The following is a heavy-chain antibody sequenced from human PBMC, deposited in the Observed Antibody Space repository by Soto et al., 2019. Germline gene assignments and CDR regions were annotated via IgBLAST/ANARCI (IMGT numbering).Heavy chain of an antibody. CDR2: IRSKAYGETK. V-gene: IGHV3-49*03. CDR1: GFTFGYYA. J-gene: IGHJ6*02. CDR3: TRYTSTSRYSYFGMDV. D-gene: IGHD2-2*01. Sequence: PRLSCTGSGFTFGYYAISLSRQAPGKGLEWVGVIRSKAYGETKDYAASVKGRFTILRDDSKSIAYLQMNSLQSEDTGVYYCTRYTSTSRYSYFGMDVWGHGTTVTVSS.